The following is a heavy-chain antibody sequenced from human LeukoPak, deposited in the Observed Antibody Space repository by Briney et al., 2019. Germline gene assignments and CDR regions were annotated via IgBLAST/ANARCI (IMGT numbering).Heavy chain of an antibody. CDR2: INHSGST. V-gene: IGHV4-34*01. CDR1: GGSFSGYY. J-gene: IGHJ3*02. CDR3: ARVAGYSSGWYVGPHGAFDI. Sequence: PSETLSLTCAVYGGSFSGYYWSWIRQPPGKGLEWIGEINHSGSTNYNPSLKSRVTMSVDTSKNQFSLKLSSVTAADTAVYYCARVAGYSSGWYVGPHGAFDIWGQGTMVTVSS. D-gene: IGHD6-19*01.